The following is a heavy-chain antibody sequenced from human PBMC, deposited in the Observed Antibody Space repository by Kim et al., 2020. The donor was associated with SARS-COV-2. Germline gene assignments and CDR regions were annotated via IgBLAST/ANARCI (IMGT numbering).Heavy chain of an antibody. CDR3: ARERGGTGYNWFDP. Sequence: SETLSLTCTVSGGSISSYYWSWIRQPPGKGLEWIGYIYYSGSTNYNPSLKSRVTISVDTSKNQFSLKLSSVTAADTAVYYCARERGGTGYNWFDPWGQGTLVTVSS. D-gene: IGHD3-10*01. J-gene: IGHJ5*02. CDR2: IYYSGST. CDR1: GGSISSYY. V-gene: IGHV4-59*01.